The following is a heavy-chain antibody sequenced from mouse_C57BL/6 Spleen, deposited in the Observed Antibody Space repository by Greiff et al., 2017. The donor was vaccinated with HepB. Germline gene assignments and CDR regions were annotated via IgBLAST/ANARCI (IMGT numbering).Heavy chain of an antibody. V-gene: IGHV7-3*01. CDR1: GFTFTDYY. Sequence: EVKLVESGGGLVQPGGSLSLSCAASGFTFTDYYMSWVRQPPGKALEWLGFIRNKANGYTTEYSASVKGRFTISRDNSQIILYLQMNALRAEDSATYYCARSPGDFDVWGTGTTVTVSS. J-gene: IGHJ1*03. CDR3: ARSPGDFDV. CDR2: IRNKANGYTT.